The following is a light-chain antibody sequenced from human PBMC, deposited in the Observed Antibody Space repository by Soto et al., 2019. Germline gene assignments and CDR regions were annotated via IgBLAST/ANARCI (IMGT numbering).Light chain of an antibody. CDR1: QSIFSNY. CDR2: GAS. CDR3: QQYGTSPRT. V-gene: IGKV3-20*01. Sequence: EVMLTQSPGTLSLSPGERATLSCRASQSIFSNYLACYQQKSGQAPRLLIYGASNRATGIPDRFSGSGSGTDFTLTISRLEPEYFAVYYCQQYGTSPRTFGQGTKVEFK. J-gene: IGKJ1*01.